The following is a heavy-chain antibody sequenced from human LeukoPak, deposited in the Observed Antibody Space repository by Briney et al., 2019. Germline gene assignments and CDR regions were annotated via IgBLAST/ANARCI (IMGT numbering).Heavy chain of an antibody. CDR2: ISGNGGTT. J-gene: IGHJ4*02. V-gene: IGHV3-23*01. Sequence: PGGSLRLSCAASGFTFSSYAMTWVRQAPGRGLEWVSVISGNGGTTYYADSVKGRFTISRDNSKNTLYLQMNSLRAEDTAVYYCAKVASGSSSWYPVYFDYWGQGTLVTVSS. D-gene: IGHD6-13*01. CDR3: AKVASGSSSWYPVYFDY. CDR1: GFTFSSYA.